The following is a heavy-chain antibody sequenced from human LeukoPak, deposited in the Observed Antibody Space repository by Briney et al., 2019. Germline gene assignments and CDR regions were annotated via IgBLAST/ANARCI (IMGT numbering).Heavy chain of an antibody. CDR1: ASSFSTYS. D-gene: IGHD4-17*01. V-gene: IGHV3-21*01. CDR2: ISSSSSYI. J-gene: IGHJ4*02. Sequence: GGSLRPSCAAYASSFSTYSRNSVSQAPRKRLEWVSSISSSSSYIYYADSVMRRFTISRDNAKNSLYMQMNSLRAEDTAVYYCARDAPTVTYLFDGWGQGTLVTVSS. CDR3: ARDAPTVTYLFDG.